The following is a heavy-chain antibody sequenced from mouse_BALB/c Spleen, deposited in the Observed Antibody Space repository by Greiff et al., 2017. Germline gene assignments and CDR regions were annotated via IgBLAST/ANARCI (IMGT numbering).Heavy chain of an antibody. D-gene: IGHD1-1*01. J-gene: IGHJ2*01. Sequence: EVKVVESGGGLVKPGGSLKLSCAASGFTFSDYYMYWVRQTPEKRLEWVATISDGGSYTYYPDSVKGRFTISRDNAKNNLYLQMSSLKSEDTAMYYCARDRDGSSGDYWGQGTTLTVSS. CDR2: ISDGGSYT. V-gene: IGHV5-4*02. CDR3: ARDRDGSSGDY. CDR1: GFTFSDYY.